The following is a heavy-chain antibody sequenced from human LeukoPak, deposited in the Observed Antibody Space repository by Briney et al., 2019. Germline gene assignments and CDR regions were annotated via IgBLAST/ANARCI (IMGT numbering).Heavy chain of an antibody. J-gene: IGHJ4*02. CDR3: ARPGGYCSSTSCYSYFDC. Sequence: GESLKISCQGSGNRFINSWIGWVRQLPGKGLEWMGIIYPSDSDTRYSPSFQGQVTISADKSISTAYLQWSSLKASDTAMYYCARPGGYCSSTSCYSYFDCWGQGTLVTVSS. D-gene: IGHD2-2*03. CDR2: IYPSDSDT. V-gene: IGHV5-51*01. CDR1: GNRFINSW.